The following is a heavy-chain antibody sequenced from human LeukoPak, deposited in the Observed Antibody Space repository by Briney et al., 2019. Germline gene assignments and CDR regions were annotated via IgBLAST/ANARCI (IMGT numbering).Heavy chain of an antibody. CDR2: INWNGGST. J-gene: IGHJ6*02. CDR3: ARSSGNYYYYGMDV. V-gene: IGHV3-20*01. Sequence: GGSLRLSCAASGFTFDDYGMSWVRQAPGKGLEWVSGINWNGGSTGYADSVKGRFTISRDNAKNSLYLQMNSLRAEDTALYHCARSSGNYYYYGMDVWGQGPRSPSP. CDR1: GFTFDDYG.